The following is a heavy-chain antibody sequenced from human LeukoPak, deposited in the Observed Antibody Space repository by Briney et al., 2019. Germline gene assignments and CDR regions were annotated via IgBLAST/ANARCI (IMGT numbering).Heavy chain of an antibody. D-gene: IGHD3-22*01. V-gene: IGHV1-69*13. Sequence: GASVKDSCKASGCTFSSYAISWVRQAPAQGLEWMGGIIPIFGTANYAQKFQGRVTITADESTSTAYMELSSLRSEDTAVYYCARWEDDSSGYYHHYAFDIWGQGTMVTVSS. CDR3: ARWEDDSSGYYHHYAFDI. J-gene: IGHJ3*02. CDR1: GCTFSSYA. CDR2: IIPIFGTA.